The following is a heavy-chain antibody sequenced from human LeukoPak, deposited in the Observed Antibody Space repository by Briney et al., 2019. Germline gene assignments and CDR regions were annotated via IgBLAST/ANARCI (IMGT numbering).Heavy chain of an antibody. CDR1: GFTFSSYA. D-gene: IGHD3-22*01. V-gene: IGHV3-23*01. J-gene: IGHJ4*02. Sequence: GGSLRLSCAASGFTFSSYAMSWVRQAPGKGLEWVSAISGSGGSTYYADSVKGRFTISRDNSKNTLYLQMNSLRAEDTAVYYCAKIRYYDSSGYLDYWGQGTLVTVSS. CDR2: ISGSGGST. CDR3: AKIRYYDSSGYLDY.